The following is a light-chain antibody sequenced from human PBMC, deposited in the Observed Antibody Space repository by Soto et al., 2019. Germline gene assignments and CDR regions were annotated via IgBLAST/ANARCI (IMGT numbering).Light chain of an antibody. J-gene: IGLJ1*01. CDR1: SSDVGSYNR. CDR3: SSFTSSSTYV. V-gene: IGLV2-18*02. Sequence: QSALTQPPSVSGSPGQSVAVSCTGTSSDVGSYNRVSWYQQPPGTAPKLMIYEVSNRPSGVPDRVSGSKSGNTASLTISGLQAEEDADDYCSSFTSSSTYVFGTGTKLTVL. CDR2: EVS.